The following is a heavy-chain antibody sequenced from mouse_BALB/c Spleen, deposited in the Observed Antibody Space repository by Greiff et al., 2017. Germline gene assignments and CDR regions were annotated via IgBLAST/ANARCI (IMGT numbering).Heavy chain of an antibody. Sequence: EVMLVESGGGLVQPGGSLRLSCATSGFTFTDYYMSWVRQPPGKALEWLGFIRNKANGYTTEYSASVKGRFTISRDNSQSILYLQMNTLRAEDSATYYCARDSPYYYGSSPFAYWGQGTLVTVSA. V-gene: IGHV7-3*02. J-gene: IGHJ3*01. CDR1: GFTFTDYY. CDR2: IRNKANGYTT. D-gene: IGHD1-1*01. CDR3: ARDSPYYYGSSPFAY.